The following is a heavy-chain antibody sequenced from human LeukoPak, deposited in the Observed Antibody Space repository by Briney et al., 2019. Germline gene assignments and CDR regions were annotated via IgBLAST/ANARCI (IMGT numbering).Heavy chain of an antibody. CDR2: ISSSSSYI. CDR1: GFTFSSYS. Sequence: GGSLRLSCAASGFTFSSYSMNWVRQAPGKGLEWVSSISSSSSYIYYADSVKGRFTISRDNAKNSLYLQMNSLRAEDTAVYYCATSTGYYYYFDYWGQGTLVTVSS. V-gene: IGHV3-21*04. D-gene: IGHD3-9*01. J-gene: IGHJ4*02. CDR3: ATSTGYYYYFDY.